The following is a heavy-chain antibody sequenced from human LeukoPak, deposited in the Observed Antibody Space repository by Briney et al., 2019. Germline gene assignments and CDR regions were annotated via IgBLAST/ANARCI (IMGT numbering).Heavy chain of an antibody. CDR1: GFTFSSYG. D-gene: IGHD1-1*01. J-gene: IGHJ4*02. CDR2: VWYDGSNK. CDR3: AKDAIGQYRTYYFDH. Sequence: GGSLRLSCAASGFTFSSYGMHWVRRAPGKGLEWEAVVWYDGSNKYYADSVKGRFTISRDNSKNTLYLQMNSLRAEDTAVYYCAKDAIGQYRTYYFDHWGQGTLVPVSS. V-gene: IGHV3-33*06.